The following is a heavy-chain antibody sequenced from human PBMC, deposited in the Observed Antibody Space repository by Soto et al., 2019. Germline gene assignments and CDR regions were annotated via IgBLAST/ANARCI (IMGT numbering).Heavy chain of an antibody. V-gene: IGHV4-39*01. CDR2: IYYSGST. J-gene: IGHJ6*02. Sequence: TSETLSLTCTVSGGSISSSSYYWGWIRQPPGKGLEWIGSIYYSGSTYYNPSLKGRVTISVDTSKNQFSLKLSSVTAADTAVYYCARGTYDFWSGYPDYYYYGMDVWGQGTTVTVSS. CDR1: GGSISSSSYY. D-gene: IGHD3-3*01. CDR3: ARGTYDFWSGYPDYYYYGMDV.